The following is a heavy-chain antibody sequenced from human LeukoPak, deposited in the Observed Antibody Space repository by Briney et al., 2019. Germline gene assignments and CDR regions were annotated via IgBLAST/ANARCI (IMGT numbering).Heavy chain of an antibody. CDR2: IYYSGST. CDR3: ARKNDFDI. CDR1: GXSISSHY. D-gene: IGHD2/OR15-2a*01. Sequence: SETLSLTCTASGXSISSHYGSWIRQPPGKGLEWIGYIYYSGSTYYNPSLKSRVTISVDMSKSQFSLRLTSVTAADTAVYYCARKNDFDIWGQGTFVTVSS. J-gene: IGHJ3*02. V-gene: IGHV4-59*11.